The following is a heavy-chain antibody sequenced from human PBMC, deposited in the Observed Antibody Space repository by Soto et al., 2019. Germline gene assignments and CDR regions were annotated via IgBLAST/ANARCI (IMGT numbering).Heavy chain of an antibody. J-gene: IGHJ4*02. CDR2: IKSRGAGEAT. V-gene: IGHV3-15*01. CDR3: AIDADHLQSQIDF. Sequence: GGSLRLSCAASGFTFSGAWMSWVRQAPGKGLEWVARIKSRGAGEATEYAAPVKGRFTISREDSRNTVYLHMNGLKTEDTGVYNCAIDADHLQSQIDFWGQGALSPSPQ. CDR1: GFTFSGAW.